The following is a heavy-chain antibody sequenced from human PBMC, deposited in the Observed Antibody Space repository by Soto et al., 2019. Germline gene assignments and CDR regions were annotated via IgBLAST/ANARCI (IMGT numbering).Heavy chain of an antibody. J-gene: IGHJ6*02. CDR1: GFTFSSYA. D-gene: IGHD6-13*01. CDR3: ARNHLAAVEYYYYYYGMDV. Sequence: PGGSLRLSCAASGFTFSSYAMHWVRQAPGKGLEWVAVISYDGSNKYYADSVKGRFTISRDNSKNTLYLQMNSLRAEDTAVYYCARNHLAAVEYYYYYYGMDVWGQGTTVTVSS. CDR2: ISYDGSNK. V-gene: IGHV3-30-3*01.